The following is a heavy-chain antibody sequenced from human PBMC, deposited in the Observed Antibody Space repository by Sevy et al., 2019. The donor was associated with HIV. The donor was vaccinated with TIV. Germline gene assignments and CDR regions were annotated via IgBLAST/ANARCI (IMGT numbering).Heavy chain of an antibody. CDR1: GFAFSSYN. V-gene: IGHV3-21*01. CDR3: ARGISNWDGVDV. Sequence: GGSLRLSCAASGFAFSSYNMNWVRQAPGKGLEWVSFVSFLSNYIYYADSVKGRFTISRDNAKNSLYLQMNSLRPEDTAVYDCARGISNWDGVDVWGQGTTVTVSS. CDR2: VSFLSNYI. J-gene: IGHJ6*02. D-gene: IGHD4-4*01.